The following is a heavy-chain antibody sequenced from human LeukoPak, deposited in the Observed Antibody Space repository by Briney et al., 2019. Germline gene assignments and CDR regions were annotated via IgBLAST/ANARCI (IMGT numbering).Heavy chain of an antibody. CDR2: IYYSGST. CDR1: GGSISSSSYY. D-gene: IGHD1-14*01. V-gene: IGHV4-39*07. Sequence: PSQTLSLTCTVSGGSISSSSYYWGWIRQPPGKGLEWIGSIYYSGSTYYNPSLKSRVTISVDTSKNQFSLKLSSVTAADTAVYYCARDTGQQPPGYWGQGTLVTVSS. CDR3: ARDTGQQPPGY. J-gene: IGHJ4*02.